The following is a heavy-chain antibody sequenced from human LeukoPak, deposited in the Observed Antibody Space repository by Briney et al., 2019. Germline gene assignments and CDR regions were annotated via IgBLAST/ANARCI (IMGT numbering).Heavy chain of an antibody. D-gene: IGHD2-21*01. Sequence: PSQTLSLTCTVSGGSISSGSYYWSWIRQPAGKGLEWIGRIYTRGSTNYNPSLKSRVTISVDTSKNQFSLKLSSVTAADTAVYYCARDGLAHCGGDCYSGNWFDPWGQGTLVTVSS. CDR2: IYTRGST. CDR3: ARDGLAHCGGDCYSGNWFDP. CDR1: GGSISSGSYY. J-gene: IGHJ5*02. V-gene: IGHV4-61*02.